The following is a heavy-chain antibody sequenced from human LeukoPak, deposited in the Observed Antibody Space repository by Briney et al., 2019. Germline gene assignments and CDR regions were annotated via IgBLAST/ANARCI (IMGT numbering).Heavy chain of an antibody. D-gene: IGHD2-2*01. V-gene: IGHV5-51*01. Sequence: GESLKTSCXGSGYSFTNYWISWVRQMPGKGLEWMGIIYPGDSDTSYSPSFQGQVTISADKSISTAYLQWSSLKASDTAMYYCARPYCSSSSCPSYFDYWGQGTLVTVSS. CDR2: IYPGDSDT. CDR3: ARPYCSSSSCPSYFDY. CDR1: GYSFTNYW. J-gene: IGHJ4*02.